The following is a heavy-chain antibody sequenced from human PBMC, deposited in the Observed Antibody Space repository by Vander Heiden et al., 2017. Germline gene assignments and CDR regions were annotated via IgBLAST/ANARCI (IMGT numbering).Heavy chain of an antibody. CDR2: ILGGGTSA. CDR3: AKLEDDDCWTAMDV. V-gene: IGHV3-23*01. D-gene: IGHD3-3*01. CDR1: GITFSNYA. Sequence: EVRAMESCGGWVQPGGSLERSRQAPGITFSNYAMRGVTQTPGKGLECVSTILGGGTSAYSRASVQGRFTISRDNSKNTLFLQMNRLRVDDTAIYYCAKLEDDDCWTAMDVWGQGTTVSVFS. J-gene: IGHJ6*02.